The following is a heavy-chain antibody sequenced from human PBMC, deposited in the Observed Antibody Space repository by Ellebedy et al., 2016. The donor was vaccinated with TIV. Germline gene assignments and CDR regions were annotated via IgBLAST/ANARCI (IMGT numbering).Heavy chain of an antibody. J-gene: IGHJ4*02. D-gene: IGHD3-10*01. CDR3: ARITYGSGSDDY. Sequence: SGPTLVKPTETLTLTCTVSGFSLSNARMGVSWIRQPPGKALEWLAHIFSNDEKSYSTSLKSRLSISKDTSKSQVVLTVTDMDPVDTATYYCARITYGSGSDDYWGQGTLVTVSS. CDR2: IFSNDEK. CDR1: GFSLSNARMG. V-gene: IGHV2-26*01.